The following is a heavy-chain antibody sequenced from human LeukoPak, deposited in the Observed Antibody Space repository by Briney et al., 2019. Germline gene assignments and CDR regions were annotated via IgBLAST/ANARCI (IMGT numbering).Heavy chain of an antibody. D-gene: IGHD4-17*01. V-gene: IGHV1-8*03. CDR3: ASGFRWAYGDYETN. CDR1: GYTFTSYD. CDR2: MNPNSGNT. Sequence: ASVKVSCKASGYTFTSYDINWVRQATGQGLEWMGWMNPNSGNTGYAQKFQGRVTITRNTSISTAYMELSSLRSEDTAVYYCASGFRWAYGDYETNWGQGTLVTVSS. J-gene: IGHJ4*02.